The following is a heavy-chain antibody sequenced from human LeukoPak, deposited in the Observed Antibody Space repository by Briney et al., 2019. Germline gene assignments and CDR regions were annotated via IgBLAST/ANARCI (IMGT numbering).Heavy chain of an antibody. V-gene: IGHV3-30*02. CDR2: IRYDGSNK. D-gene: IGHD3-3*01. J-gene: IGHJ4*02. CDR1: GFSFSRYD. CDR3: AKDRQTITIFGVVNTPRANFDY. Sequence: GGSLRLSCAASGFSFSRYDIHWVRQAPGKGLEWVAYIRYDGSNKNYADSEKGRFTISRDNFMSTVYLQMNSLRAEDTAVYYCAKDRQTITIFGVVNTPRANFDYWGQGTLVTVSS.